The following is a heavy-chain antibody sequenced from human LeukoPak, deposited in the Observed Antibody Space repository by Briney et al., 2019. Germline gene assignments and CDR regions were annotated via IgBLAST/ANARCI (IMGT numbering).Heavy chain of an antibody. CDR3: AKARGGGYPFDY. CDR2: ISWNSGSI. Sequence: GRSLRLSCAASGFTFDDYAMHWVRHAPGKGLEWVSGISWNSGSIGYADSVKGRFTISRDNAKNSLYLQMNSLRAEDTALYYCAKARGGGYPFDYWGQGTLVTVSS. D-gene: IGHD2-15*01. CDR1: GFTFDDYA. J-gene: IGHJ4*02. V-gene: IGHV3-9*01.